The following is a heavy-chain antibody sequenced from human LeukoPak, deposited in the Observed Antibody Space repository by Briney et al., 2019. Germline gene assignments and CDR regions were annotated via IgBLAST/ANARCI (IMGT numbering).Heavy chain of an antibody. Sequence: SETLSLTCTVSGGSISSGGYYWSWIRQHPGKGLEWIGYIYYNGSTYYNPSLKSRVTISVDTSKNQFSLKLNSVTAADTAVYYCANTYYDSSGYYSPSFDYWGQGTLVTVSS. V-gene: IGHV4-31*03. CDR3: ANTYYDSSGYYSPSFDY. CDR1: GGSISSGGYY. D-gene: IGHD3-22*01. J-gene: IGHJ4*02. CDR2: IYYNGST.